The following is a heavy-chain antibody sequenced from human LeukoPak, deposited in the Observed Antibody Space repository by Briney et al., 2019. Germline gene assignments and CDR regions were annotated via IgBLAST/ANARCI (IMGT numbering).Heavy chain of an antibody. D-gene: IGHD4-11*01. CDR3: TRDLVTATMFSPSLEY. J-gene: IGHJ4*02. CDR1: GFSFSTYS. CDR2: ISSSRSYI. V-gene: IGHV3-21*01. Sequence: GGSLRLSCAAFGFSFSTYSMNWVRQAPGKGVEWVASISSSRSYIYYADSVKGRFTISRDNGKNSLYLQMNSLRAEDTAVYYCTRDLVTATMFSPSLEYWGQGTLVTVSS.